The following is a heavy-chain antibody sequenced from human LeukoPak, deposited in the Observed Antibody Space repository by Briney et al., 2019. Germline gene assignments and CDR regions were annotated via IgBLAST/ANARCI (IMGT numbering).Heavy chain of an antibody. D-gene: IGHD2-8*01. CDR1: GFKFSSYR. V-gene: IGHV3-21*01. CDR2: ISSSGDDV. CDR3: ARDHTRYCTNGVCNYYYYIDV. J-gene: IGHJ6*03. Sequence: GGSLRLSCAASGFKFSSYRMNWVRQAPGKGLEWVSFISSSGDDVYYADSLKGRFAISRDDAKNSLYLQMNSLRAEDTGVYYCARDHTRYCTNGVCNYYYYIDVWGKGTTVTVSS.